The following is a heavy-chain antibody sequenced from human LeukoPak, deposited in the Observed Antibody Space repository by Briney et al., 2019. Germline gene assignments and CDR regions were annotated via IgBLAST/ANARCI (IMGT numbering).Heavy chain of an antibody. CDR1: GFTFDDYA. Sequence: GGSLRLSCAASGFTFDDYAMHWVRQAPGKGLEWVSGISWNSGSIGYADSVKGRFTISRDNAKNSLYLQMNSLRAEDTALYYCAEYVDRSGSYENWGQGTLVTVSS. J-gene: IGHJ4*02. CDR2: ISWNSGSI. CDR3: AEYVDRSGSYEN. V-gene: IGHV3-9*01. D-gene: IGHD1-26*01.